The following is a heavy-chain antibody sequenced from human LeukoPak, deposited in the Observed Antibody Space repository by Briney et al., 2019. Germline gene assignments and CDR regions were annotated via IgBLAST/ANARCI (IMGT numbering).Heavy chain of an antibody. J-gene: IGHJ4*02. CDR3: ARHSRNGYNYGDY. CDR2: IYYSGST. V-gene: IGHV4-59*08. CDR1: GGSISSYY. D-gene: IGHD5-24*01. Sequence: SETLSLTCTVSGGSISSYYWSWIRQPPGKGLEWIGYIYYSGSTNYNPSLKSRVTISVDTSKNQFSLKLSSVTAADTAVYYCARHSRNGYNYGDYWGQGTLVTVSS.